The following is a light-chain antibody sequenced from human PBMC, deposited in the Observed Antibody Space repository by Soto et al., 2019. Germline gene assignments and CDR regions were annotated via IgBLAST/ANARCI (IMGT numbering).Light chain of an antibody. CDR2: GAS. J-gene: IGKJ1*01. V-gene: IGKV3-15*01. CDR3: QQYNSWWT. CDR1: QSVSSS. Sequence: EIVMTQSPATLSVSPGERATLSCRASQSVSSSLAWYQQKPGQAPRLLIYGASTRATGIPARFSGSGSETEFTLTISSLQPEDFAVYYCQQYNSWWTFGQGTKVEIK.